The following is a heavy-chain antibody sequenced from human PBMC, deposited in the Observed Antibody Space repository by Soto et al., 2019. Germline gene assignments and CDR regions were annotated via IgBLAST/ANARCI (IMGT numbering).Heavy chain of an antibody. Sequence: EVQLLESGGGLVQPGGPLRLSCSASGFTFKNYAMSWVRRAPGRGLAWVSTIYAGGGGTFYGDSVRGRFTIFRDDSKNTLFLQMNSLRVEDTASYYCAKGFQYGSGMDVWGQGTTVTVSS. CDR2: IYAGGGGT. J-gene: IGHJ6*02. V-gene: IGHV3-23*01. D-gene: IGHD3-10*01. CDR3: AKGFQYGSGMDV. CDR1: GFTFKNYA.